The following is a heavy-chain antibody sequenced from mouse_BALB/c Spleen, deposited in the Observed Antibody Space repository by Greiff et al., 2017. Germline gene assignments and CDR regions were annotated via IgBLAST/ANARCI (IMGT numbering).Heavy chain of an antibody. J-gene: IGHJ4*01. CDR1: GYTFTSYV. V-gene: IGHV1-14*01. Sequence: EVQLQQSGPELVKPGASVKMSCKASGYTFTSYVMHWVKQKPGQGLEWIGYINPYNDGTKYNEKFKGKATLTSDKSSSTAYMELSSLTSEDSAVYYCTRNYYGSSYGAMDYWGQGTSVTVSS. CDR2: INPYNDGT. CDR3: TRNYYGSSYGAMDY. D-gene: IGHD1-1*01.